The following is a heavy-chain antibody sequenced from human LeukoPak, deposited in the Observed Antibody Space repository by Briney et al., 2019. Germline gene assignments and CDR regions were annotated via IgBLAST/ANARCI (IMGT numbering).Heavy chain of an antibody. CDR1: GFTFSSYG. V-gene: IGHV3-30*02. Sequence: GGSLRLSCAASGFTFSSYGMHWVRQAPGKGLEWVAFIRYDGSNKYYADSVKGRFTISRDNSKNTLYLQMNSLRAEDTAVYYCSGSYLRGGGSDFDYWGQGTLVTVSS. CDR3: SGSYLRGGGSDFDY. CDR2: IRYDGSNK. D-gene: IGHD1-26*01. J-gene: IGHJ4*02.